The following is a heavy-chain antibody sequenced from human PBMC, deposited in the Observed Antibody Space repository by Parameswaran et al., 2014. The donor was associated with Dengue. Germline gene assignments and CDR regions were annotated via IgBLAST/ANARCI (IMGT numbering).Heavy chain of an antibody. Sequence: RWIRQPPGKGLEWVANIKQDGSEKYYVDSVKGRFTISRDNAKNSLYLQMNSLRAEDTAVYYCARDVYSGSYLNTRWGQGTLVTVSS. D-gene: IGHD1-26*01. V-gene: IGHV3-7*03. J-gene: IGHJ4*02. CDR2: IKQDGSEK. CDR3: ARDVYSGSYLNTR.